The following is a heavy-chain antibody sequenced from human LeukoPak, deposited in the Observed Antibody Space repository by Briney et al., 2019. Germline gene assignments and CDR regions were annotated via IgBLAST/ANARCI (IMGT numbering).Heavy chain of an antibody. J-gene: IGHJ6*02. V-gene: IGHV3-66*01. CDR1: GFTVSSNY. D-gene: IGHD6-13*01. CDR2: IYSGGST. CDR3: ARAGTHTIYGMDV. Sequence: GGSLSLSCAASGFTVSSNYMSWVRQAPGKGLEWVSVIYSGGSTYYAHSVKGRFTISRDNSKNTLYLQMNSLRAEDTAVYYCARAGTHTIYGMDVWGQGTTVTVSS.